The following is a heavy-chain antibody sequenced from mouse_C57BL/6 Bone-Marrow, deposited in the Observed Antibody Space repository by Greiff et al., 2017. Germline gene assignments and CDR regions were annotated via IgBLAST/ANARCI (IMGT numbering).Heavy chain of an antibody. J-gene: IGHJ3*01. Sequence: VQLKQSGPGLVKHSQSLSLTCSVTGYSITSGYYWNWIRQFPGNKLEWMGYISYDGSNNYNPSLNNRISITRDTSQNQFFLKLNSVTTEDTATYYCATDGYYGGAYWGKGSLVTVSA. D-gene: IGHD2-3*01. CDR2: ISYDGSN. V-gene: IGHV3-6*01. CDR1: GYSITSGYY. CDR3: ATDGYYGGAY.